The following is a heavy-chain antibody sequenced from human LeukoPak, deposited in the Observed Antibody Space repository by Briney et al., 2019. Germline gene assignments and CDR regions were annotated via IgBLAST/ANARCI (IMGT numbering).Heavy chain of an antibody. D-gene: IGHD3-22*01. CDR3: ARYYDSSGYYHFDY. CDR2: IYYSGST. V-gene: IGHV4-31*03. Sequence: PSETLSLTCTVSGGSISSGGYYWSWIRQHPGKGLEWIGYIYYSGSTYYNPSLKSRVTLSVDTSKNQFSLRLSSVTAADTAVYYCARYYDSSGYYHFDYWGQGTLVTVSS. CDR1: GGSISSGGYY. J-gene: IGHJ4*02.